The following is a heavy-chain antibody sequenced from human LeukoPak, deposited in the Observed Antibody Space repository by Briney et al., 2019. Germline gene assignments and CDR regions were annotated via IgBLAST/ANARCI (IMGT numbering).Heavy chain of an antibody. CDR3: ARDRKQQLYYFDY. J-gene: IGHJ4*02. D-gene: IGHD6-13*01. Sequence: GGSLRLSCAASGFTFSSYAMHWVRQAPGKGLEWVAVISYDGSNKYYADSVKGRFTISRDNSKNTLYLQMNSLRAEDTAVYYCARDRKQQLYYFDYWGQGTLVTVSS. CDR1: GFTFSSYA. V-gene: IGHV3-30-3*01. CDR2: ISYDGSNK.